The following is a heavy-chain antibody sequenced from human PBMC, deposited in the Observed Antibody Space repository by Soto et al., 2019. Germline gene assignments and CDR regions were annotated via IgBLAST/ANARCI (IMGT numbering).Heavy chain of an antibody. J-gene: IGHJ3*02. D-gene: IGHD1-26*01. CDR1: GFTFSSYA. CDR2: ISYDGSNK. V-gene: IGHV3-30-3*01. Sequence: GGSLRLSCAASGFTFSSYAMHWVRQAPGKGLEWVAVISYDGSNKYYADSVKGRFTISRDNSKNTLYLQMNSLRAEDTAVYYCAREMGLRGSYYSHDAFDIWGQGTMVTVSS. CDR3: AREMGLRGSYYSHDAFDI.